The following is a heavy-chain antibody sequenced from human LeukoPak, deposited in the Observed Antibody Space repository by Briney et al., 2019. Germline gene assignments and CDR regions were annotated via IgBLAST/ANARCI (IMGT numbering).Heavy chain of an antibody. CDR3: ARRRVVVITYDAFDI. D-gene: IGHD3-22*01. J-gene: IGHJ3*02. CDR2: ISSSGSTI. CDR1: GFTFSSYE. V-gene: IGHV3-48*03. Sequence: AGGSLRLSWAASGFTFSSYEMNWVRQAPGKGLEWVSYISSSGSTIYYADSVKGRFTISRDNAKNSLYLQMNSLRAEDTAVYYCARRRVVVITYDAFDIWGQGTMVTVSS.